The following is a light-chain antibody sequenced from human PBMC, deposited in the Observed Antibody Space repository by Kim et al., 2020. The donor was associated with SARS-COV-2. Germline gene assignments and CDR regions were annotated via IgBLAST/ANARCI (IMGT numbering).Light chain of an antibody. CDR1: KLGDKY. CDR2: QDS. J-gene: IGLJ2*01. CDR3: QAWDSSTGV. V-gene: IGLV3-1*01. Sequence: VSPGRAASITCSGDKLGDKYACWYQQKPGQSPVLVIYQDSKRPSGIPERFSGSNSGNTAALTISGTQAMDEADYYCQAWDSSTGVFGGGTQLTVL.